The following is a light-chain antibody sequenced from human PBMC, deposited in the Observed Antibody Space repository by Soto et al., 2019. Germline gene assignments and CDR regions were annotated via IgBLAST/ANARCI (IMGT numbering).Light chain of an antibody. CDR3: QQYNNWPPDRT. CDR1: QSVSSN. J-gene: IGKJ1*01. CDR2: GAS. Sequence: EIVMTQSPATLSVSPGERATLSCRASQSVSSNLAWYQQQPGQAPRLLLYGASTRATGIPARLSGSGSGTEVTLTISSLQSEDFAIYFCQQYNNWPPDRTFGQGTKVEIK. V-gene: IGKV3-15*01.